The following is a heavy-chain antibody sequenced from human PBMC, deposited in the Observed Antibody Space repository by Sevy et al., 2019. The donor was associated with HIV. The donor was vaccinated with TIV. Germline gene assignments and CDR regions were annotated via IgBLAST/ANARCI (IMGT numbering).Heavy chain of an antibody. Sequence: GGSLRLSCAASGFTFNIFAMQWVRQAPGKGLDWVSVVSVDETNNQYADSVKGRFTISRDNSKNRLYFQMNRLTTEDKGVYYCARDHNIAGSASGRWYFDHWGQGTLVTVSS. D-gene: IGHD6-13*01. V-gene: IGHV3-30-3*01. CDR3: ARDHNIAGSASGRWYFDH. CDR1: GFTFNIFA. J-gene: IGHJ4*02. CDR2: VSVDETNN.